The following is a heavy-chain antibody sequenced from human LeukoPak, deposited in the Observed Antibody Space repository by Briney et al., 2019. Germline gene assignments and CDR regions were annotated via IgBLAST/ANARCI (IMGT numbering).Heavy chain of an antibody. CDR1: GFTFSDYY. V-gene: IGHV3-11*03. D-gene: IGHD1-1*01. CDR3: ARIGNYYFDY. Sequence: GGSLRLSCAASGFTFSDYYMSWIRQAPGKGLEWVAYISSSSSSTNYADSVKGRFTISRDNSKNTLYLQMNSLRAEDTAVYYCARIGNYYFDYWGQGTLVTVSS. J-gene: IGHJ4*02. CDR2: ISSSSSST.